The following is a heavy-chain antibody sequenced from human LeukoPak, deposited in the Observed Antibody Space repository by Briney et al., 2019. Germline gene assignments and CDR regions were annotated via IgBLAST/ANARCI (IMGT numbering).Heavy chain of an antibody. CDR1: GFTFSSYT. Sequence: PGGSLRLSCAASGFTFSSYTMSRVRQAPGKGLEGVSSIIGSGSSIYADSVRGRFAISRDNAKNSLYLQMNSLRDEDTAVYYCAMGAAAYWGQGTLVTVSS. CDR2: IIGSGSSI. D-gene: IGHD6-13*01. CDR3: AMGAAAY. V-gene: IGHV3-48*02. J-gene: IGHJ4*02.